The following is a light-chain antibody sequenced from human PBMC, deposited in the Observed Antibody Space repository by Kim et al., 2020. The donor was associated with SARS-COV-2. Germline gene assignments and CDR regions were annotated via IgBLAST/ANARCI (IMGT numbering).Light chain of an antibody. CDR1: KLGDKY. CDR3: QAWVTSLGVV. V-gene: IGLV3-1*01. CDR2: QDT. J-gene: IGLJ3*02. Sequence: SYELTQPPPVSVSTGQTASITCPGVKLGDKYACWYQLKLGQSPLLVIYQDTMRLSGIPELFSASNSGNTVTLNISGIQAVDEPDYFCQAWVTSLGVVFG.